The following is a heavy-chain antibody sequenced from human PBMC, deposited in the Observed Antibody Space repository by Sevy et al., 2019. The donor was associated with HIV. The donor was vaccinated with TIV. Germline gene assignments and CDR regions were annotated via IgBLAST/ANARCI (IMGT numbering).Heavy chain of an antibody. CDR1: GFTFSSYW. J-gene: IGHJ6*04. Sequence: GGSLRLSCTASGFTFSSYWMSWVRQAPGKGLEWVAKIKEDGSEKQCVDSVKGRFNISRDNAKNSLYLQMNSLRAEDTAVYYCARGSRLTDDWGKGTTVTVSS. CDR2: IKEDGSEK. V-gene: IGHV3-7*01. CDR3: ARGSRLTDD. D-gene: IGHD3-16*01.